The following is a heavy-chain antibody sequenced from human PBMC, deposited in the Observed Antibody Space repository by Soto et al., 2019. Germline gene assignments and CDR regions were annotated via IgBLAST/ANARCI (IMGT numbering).Heavy chain of an antibody. V-gene: IGHV3-7*01. CDR1: GFTFSNYW. CDR3: TRGHPSIYNY. J-gene: IGHJ4*02. CDR2: IKEDGSEK. Sequence: GGSLRLSCAASGFTFSNYWMSWVRQAPGKGLEWVANIKEDGSEKYYMDSVKGRFTISRDNAKNSLYLQMSSLRPEDTAVYYCTRGHPSIYNYWGQGTLVTVSS. D-gene: IGHD4-4*01.